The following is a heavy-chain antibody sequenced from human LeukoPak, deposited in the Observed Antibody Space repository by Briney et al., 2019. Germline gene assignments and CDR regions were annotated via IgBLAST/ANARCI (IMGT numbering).Heavy chain of an antibody. J-gene: IGHJ4*02. V-gene: IGHV3-74*01. CDR1: GFTFSGYW. CDR3: ARSANYFDTSGQDY. D-gene: IGHD3-22*01. Sequence: PGGSLRLSCAASGFTFSGYWMHWVRQAPGKGLVWVSRTNRDDSDTSYADSVKGRFTISRDKAKSTLYLQMNSLRVEATAVYYCARSANYFDTSGQDYWGQGTLVTVSS. CDR2: TNRDDSDT.